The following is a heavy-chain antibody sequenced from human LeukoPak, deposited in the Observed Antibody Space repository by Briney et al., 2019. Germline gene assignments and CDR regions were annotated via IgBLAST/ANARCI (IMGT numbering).Heavy chain of an antibody. CDR1: GYTFTSYD. D-gene: IGHD2-2*01. CDR3: ARRRRGYCSSTSCYLFDH. V-gene: IGHV1-8*03. CDR2: MNPNSGNT. J-gene: IGHJ5*02. Sequence: ASVKVSCKASGYTFTSYDINWVRQATGQGLEWMGWMNPNSGNTGYAQKFQGRVTITRNTSISTAYMELSSLRSEDTAVYYCARRRRGYCSSTSCYLFDHWGQGTLVTVSS.